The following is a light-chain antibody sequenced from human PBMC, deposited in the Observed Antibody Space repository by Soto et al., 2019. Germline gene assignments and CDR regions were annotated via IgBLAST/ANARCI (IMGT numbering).Light chain of an antibody. CDR2: SNK. J-gene: IGLJ3*02. V-gene: IGLV1-47*02. CDR1: SSNVGSNY. CDR3: AAWDDSLSAWV. Sequence: QSVLTQPPSASGTPGQRVTISCSGSSSNVGSNYVYWYQQLPGTAPKLLIYSNKQRPSGAPDRFSGSKSGTSASLAISGLRSEDEADYYCAAWDDSLSAWVFGGGTKLTVL.